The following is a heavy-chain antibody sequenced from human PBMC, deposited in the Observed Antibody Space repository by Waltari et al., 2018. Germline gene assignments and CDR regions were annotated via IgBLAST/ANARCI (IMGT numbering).Heavy chain of an antibody. V-gene: IGHV3-7*01. D-gene: IGHD6-25*01. CDR3: ARSRGQRLGRFDY. Sequence: EVQLVESGGGLVQPGGSLRLSCVVSEFTFSGYWMTWVRQAPGKGLEWVANINQDGGEKNYVDSVRGRFSISRDNTENSLYLQMNSLRAEDTAVYYCARSRGQRLGRFDYWGQGTLVTVSS. CDR1: EFTFSGYW. CDR2: INQDGGEK. J-gene: IGHJ4*02.